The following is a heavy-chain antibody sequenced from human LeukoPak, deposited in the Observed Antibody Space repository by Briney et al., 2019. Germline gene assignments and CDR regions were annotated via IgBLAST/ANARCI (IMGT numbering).Heavy chain of an antibody. J-gene: IGHJ3*02. CDR1: GFTFSSYS. V-gene: IGHV3-21*01. Sequence: PGGSLRLSCAASGFTFSSYSMNWVRQAPGKGLELVSSISSSISYIYYADSVKGRFTISRDNAKNSLYLQIPRPRVEPTAVYYCASPKPSLRYFDWLYAFDIWGQGTMVTVSS. CDR2: ISSSISYI. CDR3: ASPKPSLRYFDWLYAFDI. D-gene: IGHD3-9*01.